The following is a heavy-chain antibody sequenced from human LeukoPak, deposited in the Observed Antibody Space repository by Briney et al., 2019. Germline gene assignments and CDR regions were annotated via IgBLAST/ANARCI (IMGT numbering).Heavy chain of an antibody. D-gene: IGHD4-11*01. Sequence: GGSLRLSCEASGFTVSNNYMNWLRQAPGKGLEWVSLIYSGGTTNYADSVKGRFTISRDKSKNTLYLQMNSLRAEDTAVYYCAKDLQINYEFDYWGQGTLVTVSS. J-gene: IGHJ4*02. CDR2: IYSGGTT. CDR1: GFTVSNNY. CDR3: AKDLQINYEFDY. V-gene: IGHV3-53*01.